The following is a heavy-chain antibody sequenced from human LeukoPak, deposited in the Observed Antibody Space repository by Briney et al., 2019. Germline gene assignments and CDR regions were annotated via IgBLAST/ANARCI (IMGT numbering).Heavy chain of an antibody. J-gene: IGHJ6*01. Sequence: GKSLRLSCVASGFTFSTYGMHWVRQAPGRGLEWVALISYDGSNAYYADSVKGRFTISRDNSKNTLYLQMNRLRAEDTAVYYCAKDAGYDRSWYHYYGMDVWGQGTPVTVS. CDR1: GFTFSTYG. D-gene: IGHD6-13*01. CDR3: AKDAGYDRSWYHYYGMDV. V-gene: IGHV3-30*18. CDR2: ISYDGSNA.